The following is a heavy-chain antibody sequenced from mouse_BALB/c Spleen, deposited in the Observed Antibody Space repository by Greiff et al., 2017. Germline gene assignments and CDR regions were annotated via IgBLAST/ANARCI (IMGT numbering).Heavy chain of an antibody. V-gene: IGHV5-12-2*01. CDR3: ARHGEDYDRVFDY. CDR1: GFTFSSYT. J-gene: IGHJ2*01. CDR2: ISNGGGST. Sequence: EVQLVESGGGLVQPGGSLKLSCAASGFTFSSYTMSWVRQTPEKRLEWVAYISNGGGSTYYPDTVKGRFTISRDNAKNTLYLQMSSLKSEDTAMYYGARHGEDYDRVFDYWGQGTTLTVSA. D-gene: IGHD2-4*01.